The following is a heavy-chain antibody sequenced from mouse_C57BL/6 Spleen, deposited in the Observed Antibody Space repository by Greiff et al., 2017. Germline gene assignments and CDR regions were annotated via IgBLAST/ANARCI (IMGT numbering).Heavy chain of an antibody. V-gene: IGHV2-6-1*01. CDR2: IWSDGST. Sequence: VKLMESGPGLVAPSQSLSITCTVSGFSLTSYGVHWVRQPPGKGLEWLVVIWSDGSTTYNSALKSRLSTSKDNSKSQVFLIMNSLQTDDTAMYYCDRHDCDDGYWLAYWGQGTLVTVSA. J-gene: IGHJ3*01. CDR1: GFSLTSYG. D-gene: IGHD2-4*01. CDR3: DRHDCDDGYWLAY.